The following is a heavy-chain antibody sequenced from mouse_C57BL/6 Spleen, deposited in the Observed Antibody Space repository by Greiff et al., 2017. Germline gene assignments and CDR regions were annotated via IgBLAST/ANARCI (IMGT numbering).Heavy chain of an antibody. CDR3: ARNMDDGYYVWFAY. V-gene: IGHV1-19*01. CDR2: INPYNGGT. D-gene: IGHD2-3*01. J-gene: IGHJ3*01. Sequence: EVQLQQSGPVLVKPGASVKMSCKASGYTFTDYYMNWVKQSHGNSLEWIGVINPYNGGTSYNQKFKGKATLTVDKSSSTAYMELNSLTSEDSAVYYCARNMDDGYYVWFAYWGQGTLVTVSA. CDR1: GYTFTDYY.